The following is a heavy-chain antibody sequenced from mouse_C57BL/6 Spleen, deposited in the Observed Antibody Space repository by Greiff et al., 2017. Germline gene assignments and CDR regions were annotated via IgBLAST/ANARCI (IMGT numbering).Heavy chain of an antibody. D-gene: IGHD3-1*01. Sequence: EVHLVESEGGLVQPGSSMKLSCTASGFTFSDYYMAWVRQVPEKGLEWVANIKYDGSSTYYLDSLKSRFIISRDNAKNILYLQMSSLKSEDTATYYCARDRGYYAMDYWGQGTSVTVSS. J-gene: IGHJ4*01. CDR3: ARDRGYYAMDY. CDR1: GFTFSDYY. V-gene: IGHV5-16*01. CDR2: IKYDGSST.